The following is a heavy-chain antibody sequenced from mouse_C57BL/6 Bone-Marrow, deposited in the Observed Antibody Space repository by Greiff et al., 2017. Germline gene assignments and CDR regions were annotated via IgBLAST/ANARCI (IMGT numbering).Heavy chain of an antibody. CDR2: IDPEIGDT. CDR1: GFNIKDDY. CDR3: SSLEGNYFDF. V-gene: IGHV14-4*01. J-gene: IGHJ2*01. D-gene: IGHD2-14*01. Sequence: VQLQQSGAELVRPGASVKLSCTASGFNIKDDYIHWVKQRPEQGLEWIGWIDPEIGDTEYASKFQGKATITSDKSSNTAYLQLSSLTSDDTAVYYCSSLEGNYFDFWGQGTPLTVAS.